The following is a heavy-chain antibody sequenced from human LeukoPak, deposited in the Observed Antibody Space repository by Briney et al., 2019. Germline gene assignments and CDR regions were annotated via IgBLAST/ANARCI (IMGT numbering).Heavy chain of an antibody. V-gene: IGHV3-21*01. J-gene: IGHJ4*02. CDR3: ARVSVGSDDY. D-gene: IGHD1-26*01. Sequence: PGGSLRLSCAASGFTFSSYTMRWVRQAPGKGLEWVSSISSSTSYIYYADSVKGRFTISRDNAKSSLYLQMNSLRAEDTAVYYCARVSVGSDDYWGQGTLVTVSS. CDR2: ISSSTSYI. CDR1: GFTFSSYT.